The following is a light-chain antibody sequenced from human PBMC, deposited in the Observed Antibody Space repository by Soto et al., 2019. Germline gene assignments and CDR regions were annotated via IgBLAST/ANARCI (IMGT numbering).Light chain of an antibody. V-gene: IGLV2-8*01. CDR1: SSDFGGYNY. J-gene: IGLJ3*02. Sequence: QSVLTQPPSAAGSLGPSVTFSCTGTSSDFGGYNYVSWYQQHPGKAPKLIIYEVHKRPSGVPDRFSGSKSGNTASLTVSGLQAEDEADYHCRPYGGNDWVFGGGTKLTVL. CDR2: EVH. CDR3: RPYGGNDWV.